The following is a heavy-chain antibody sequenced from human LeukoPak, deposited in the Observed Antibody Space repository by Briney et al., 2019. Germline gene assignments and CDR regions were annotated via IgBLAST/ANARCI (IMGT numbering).Heavy chain of an antibody. V-gene: IGHV1-69*05. D-gene: IGHD6-6*01. CDR3: ASPEEYSSSSVFDY. CDR1: GGTFSSYA. Sequence: SVKVSCKASGGTFSSYAISWLRQAPGQGLEWMGGIIPIFGTANYAQKFQGRVTITTDESTSTAYMELSSLRSEDTAVYYCASPEEYSSSSVFDYWGPGNPGHRLL. J-gene: IGHJ4*02. CDR2: IIPIFGTA.